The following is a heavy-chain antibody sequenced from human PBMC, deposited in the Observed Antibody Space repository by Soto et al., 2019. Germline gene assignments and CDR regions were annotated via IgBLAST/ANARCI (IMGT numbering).Heavy chain of an antibody. CDR1: GGAISNSTYY. Sequence: SETLSLTCTVSGGAISNSTYYWGWIRQPPGKRLEWIGSVSFSGSKYYNPSLKSRVTFSIDTSKTLISLKLRSVTAADTAVYYCARGSTWQGRDWLDPRGQGNLVTV. J-gene: IGHJ5*02. D-gene: IGHD6-13*01. CDR2: VSFSGSK. CDR3: ARGSTWQGRDWLDP. V-gene: IGHV4-39*01.